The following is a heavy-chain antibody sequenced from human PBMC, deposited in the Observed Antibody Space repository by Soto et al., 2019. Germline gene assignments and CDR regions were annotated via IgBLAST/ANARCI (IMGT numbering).Heavy chain of an antibody. CDR2: IIPIFGTA. J-gene: IGHJ6*02. Sequence: QVQLVQSGAEVKKPGSSVKVSCKASGGTFSSYAISWVRQAPGQGLEWMGGIIPIFGTANYAQKFQGRVTITADDSTSTAYMELSSLRSEDTAVYYCARLPVDTAMVDYYYGMDVWGQGTTVTVSS. CDR3: ARLPVDTAMVDYYYGMDV. V-gene: IGHV1-69*12. CDR1: GGTFSSYA. D-gene: IGHD5-18*01.